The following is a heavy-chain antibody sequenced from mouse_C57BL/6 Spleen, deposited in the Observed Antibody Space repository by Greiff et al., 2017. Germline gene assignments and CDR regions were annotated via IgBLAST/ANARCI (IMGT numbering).Heavy chain of an antibody. V-gene: IGHV1-55*01. Sequence: VQLQQSGAELVKPGASVKMSCKASGYTFTSYWITWVKQRTGQGLAWLGDIYPGSGSTNYNEKFKSKDTLTVDTASSTAYMQLSSLTSEDSAVYYCATGSPFAYWGQGTLVTVSA. J-gene: IGHJ3*01. CDR2: IYPGSGST. CDR1: GYTFTSYW. D-gene: IGHD4-1*01. CDR3: ATGSPFAY.